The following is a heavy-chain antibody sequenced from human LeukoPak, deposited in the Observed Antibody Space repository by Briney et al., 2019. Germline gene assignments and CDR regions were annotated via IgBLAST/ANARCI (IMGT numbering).Heavy chain of an antibody. CDR1: GGSITSSSNH. V-gene: IGHV4-39*01. CDR2: IYYSGNT. D-gene: IGHD2-21*02. Sequence: KPSETLSLTCTVSGGSITSSSNHWGWIRQPPGKGLEWIGSIYYSGNTYYNPSLESRVIMFVDTSKNQFSLKLSSLTAADTAVYYCARHGVVTVFRPTNWLDPWGQGTLVTVSS. J-gene: IGHJ5*02. CDR3: ARHGVVTVFRPTNWLDP.